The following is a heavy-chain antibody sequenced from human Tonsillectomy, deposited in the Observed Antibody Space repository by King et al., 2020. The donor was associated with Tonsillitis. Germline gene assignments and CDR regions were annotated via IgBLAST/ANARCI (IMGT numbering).Heavy chain of an antibody. Sequence: TLKESGPALVKFTQTLTLTCTFSGFSLSTSGMCVSWIRQPPGKALEWLALIDWDDDKYYSTSLKTRLTISKDTSKNQVVLTMTNMDPVDTATYYCARMRTKIHYYDSSGYLDAFDLWGKGTMVTVSS. J-gene: IGHJ3*01. CDR2: IDWDDDK. D-gene: IGHD3-22*01. CDR1: GFSLSTSGMC. V-gene: IGHV2-70*01. CDR3: ARMRTKIHYYDSSGYLDAFDL.